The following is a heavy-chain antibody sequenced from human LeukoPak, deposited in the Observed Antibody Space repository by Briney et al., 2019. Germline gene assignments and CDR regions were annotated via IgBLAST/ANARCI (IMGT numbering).Heavy chain of an antibody. CDR3: AKLTRIAAAGTDY. V-gene: IGHV3-23*01. CDR2: LSNSGGNT. D-gene: IGHD6-13*01. J-gene: IGHJ4*02. CDR1: GFTFSSYA. Sequence: PGGSLRLSCAASGFTFSSYAMSWVRQAPGKGLEWVSALSNSGGNTYYADSAKGRFTISRDNSKNTLYLQMNSLRAEDTAVYYCAKLTRIAAAGTDYWGQGTLVTVSS.